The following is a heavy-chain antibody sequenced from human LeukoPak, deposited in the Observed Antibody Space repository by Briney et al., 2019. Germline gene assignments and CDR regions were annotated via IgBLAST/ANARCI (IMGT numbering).Heavy chain of an antibody. CDR2: ISSNSTYI. Sequence: GGALRLSCAASGFSFSSYYVNWVRQAPRKGLEWVSCISSNSTYIYYADSVRGRFAISRDNAKNSLYLQMNSLRAEDTAVYYCVRENHGSFDYWGQGSLVTVSS. D-gene: IGHD1-14*01. J-gene: IGHJ4*02. V-gene: IGHV3-21*01. CDR3: VRENHGSFDY. CDR1: GFSFSSYY.